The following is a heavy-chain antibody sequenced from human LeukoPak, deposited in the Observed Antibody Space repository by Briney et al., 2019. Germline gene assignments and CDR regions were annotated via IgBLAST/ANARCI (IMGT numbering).Heavy chain of an antibody. CDR3: ASKPDSSGYLWGLRESDAFDI. Sequence: PGGSLRLSCTASGFTFSTYAMSWVRQAPGKGLEWVSSISGSGFGTKYADPVKGRFTISRDNSKNTLYLQMNSLRAEDTAVYYCASKPDSSGYLWGLRESDAFDIWGQGTMVTVSS. D-gene: IGHD3-22*01. J-gene: IGHJ3*02. CDR2: ISGSGFGT. V-gene: IGHV3-23*01. CDR1: GFTFSTYA.